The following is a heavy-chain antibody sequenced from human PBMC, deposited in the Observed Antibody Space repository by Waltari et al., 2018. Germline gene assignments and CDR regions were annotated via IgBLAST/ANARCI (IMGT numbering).Heavy chain of an antibody. Sequence: QLHLQESGPELVEPSETLYLTCTVSSVSISSGAFYWGWDRQPAGKGRGWIGNIYYSGRTYSNPSLGVRVAISVDTSRNQFFLSLTSVTAADAAVYYCARAECSTSSCFFVSGFDPWGQGIHVTVSS. J-gene: IGHJ5*02. CDR1: SVSISSGAFY. D-gene: IGHD6-6*01. V-gene: IGHV4-39*01. CDR2: IYYSGRT. CDR3: ARAECSTSSCFFVSGFDP.